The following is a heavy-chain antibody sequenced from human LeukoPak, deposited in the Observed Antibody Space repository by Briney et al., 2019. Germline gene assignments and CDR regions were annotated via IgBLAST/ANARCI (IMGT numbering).Heavy chain of an antibody. CDR3: ARGRDCSSTSCYSGYYYGMDV. CDR2: IYYSGST. CDR1: GGSISSYY. D-gene: IGHD2-2*02. J-gene: IGHJ6*02. Sequence: SQTLSLTCTVSGGSISSYYWSWIRQPPGKGLEWIGYIYYSGSTNYNPSLKSRVTISVDTSKNQFSLKLSSVTAADTAVYYCARGRDCSSTSCYSGYYYGMDVWGQGTTVTVSS. V-gene: IGHV4-59*01.